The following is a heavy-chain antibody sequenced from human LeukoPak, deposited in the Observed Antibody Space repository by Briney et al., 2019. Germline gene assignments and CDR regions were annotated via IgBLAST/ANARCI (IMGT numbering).Heavy chain of an antibody. Sequence: SSETLSLTCSVSGGSMRSDSSFWSWIPQPAGKGLEWIGRIYATGNTNYNPSLERRVTISVDTSKNQFSLELTSVTAADTAVYYCARELGSDYRGYSPWGQGTLVTVSS. D-gene: IGHD4-17*01. J-gene: IGHJ5*02. V-gene: IGHV4-61*02. CDR2: IYATGNT. CDR1: GGSMRSDSSF. CDR3: ARELGSDYRGYSP.